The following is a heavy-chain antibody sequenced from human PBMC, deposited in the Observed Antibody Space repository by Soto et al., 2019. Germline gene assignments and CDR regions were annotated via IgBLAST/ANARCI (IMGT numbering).Heavy chain of an antibody. Sequence: PGGSLRLSCAASGFTFSSYAMSWVRQAPGKGLEWVSAISGSGGSTYYADSVKGRFTISRDNSKNTLYLQMNSLRAEDTAVYYCAKGPDRGYCTNGVCYTFDYWGQGTLVTVSS. CDR3: AKGPDRGYCTNGVCYTFDY. J-gene: IGHJ4*02. V-gene: IGHV3-23*01. CDR2: ISGSGGST. CDR1: GFTFSSYA. D-gene: IGHD2-8*01.